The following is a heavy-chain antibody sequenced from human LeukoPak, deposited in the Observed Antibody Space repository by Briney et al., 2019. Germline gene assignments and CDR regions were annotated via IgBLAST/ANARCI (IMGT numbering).Heavy chain of an antibody. CDR1: GGSFSDYS. CDR2: IKHSGGT. CDR3: ARVGYSFSINDWSRIGLGAYPTKYYYYMDV. V-gene: IGHV4-34*01. Sequence: RPSETLSLTCAVYGGSFSDYSWSWIRQPPGKGLEGIGEIKHSGGTKHNPSLMSRVLMSLDTSKNQFSLKVRSVTAADTAVYYCARVGYSFSINDWSRIGLGAYPTKYYYYMDVWGKGTTVTVSS. J-gene: IGHJ6*03. D-gene: IGHD5-18*01.